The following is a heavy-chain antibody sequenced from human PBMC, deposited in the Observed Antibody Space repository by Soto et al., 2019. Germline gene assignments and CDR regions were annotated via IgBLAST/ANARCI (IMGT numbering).Heavy chain of an antibody. V-gene: IGHV1-18*01. CDR3: ARDKSSSWYETPDY. Sequence: ASVKVSCKASGYTFTSYGISWVRQAPGQGLEWMGWISAYNGNTNYAQKLQGRVTMTTDTSTSTAYMELRSLRSDDTAVYYCARDKSSSWYETPDYSGQGTPVTVSS. J-gene: IGHJ4*02. CDR2: ISAYNGNT. D-gene: IGHD6-13*01. CDR1: GYTFTSYG.